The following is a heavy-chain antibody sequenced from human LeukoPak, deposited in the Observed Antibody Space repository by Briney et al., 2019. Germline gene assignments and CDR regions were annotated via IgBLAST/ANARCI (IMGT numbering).Heavy chain of an antibody. CDR2: IRYDGSNK. CDR1: GFTFSSYX. J-gene: IGHJ6*03. Sequence: XAXSGFTFSSYXXHWVRQAPGKGXXXXAFIRYDGSNKYYADSVKGRFTISRDNSKNTLYLQMNSLRAEDTAVYYCAKGLGYYYYYYMDVWGKGTTVTVSS. V-gene: IGHV3-30*02. CDR3: AKGLGYYYYYYMDV. D-gene: IGHD6-19*01.